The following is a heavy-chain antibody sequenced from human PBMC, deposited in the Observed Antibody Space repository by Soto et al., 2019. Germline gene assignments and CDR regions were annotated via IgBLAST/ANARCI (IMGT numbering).Heavy chain of an antibody. CDR3: ARARSTFSAFDI. V-gene: IGHV4-4*02. Sequence: QVQLQGSGPGLVKPSGTLSLTCTVSGGSIVSLNWWTWVRQPPGKGLEWIGDIDDSGSTNYNPSLKGRLTISVDTSKNQFTLNLTSVTAADTAVYYCARARSTFSAFDIWDQGTMVTVSS. CDR1: GGSIVSLNW. J-gene: IGHJ3*02. CDR2: IDDSGST.